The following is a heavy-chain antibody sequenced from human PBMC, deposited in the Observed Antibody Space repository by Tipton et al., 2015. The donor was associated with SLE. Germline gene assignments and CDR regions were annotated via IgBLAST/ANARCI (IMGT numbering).Heavy chain of an antibody. Sequence: GLVKPSETLSLTCTVSGGSISSHYWSWIRQPPGKGLEWIGYIYYSGSTNYNPSLKSRVTISVDRSKNQFSLRLRSVTAADTAVYYCARGGECTNGVCYLNYFDPWGQGTLVTVSS. V-gene: IGHV4-59*11. J-gene: IGHJ5*02. CDR3: ARGGECTNGVCYLNYFDP. CDR1: GGSISSHY. CDR2: IYYSGST. D-gene: IGHD2-8*01.